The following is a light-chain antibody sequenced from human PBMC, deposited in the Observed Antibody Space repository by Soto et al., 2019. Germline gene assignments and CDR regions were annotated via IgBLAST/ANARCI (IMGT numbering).Light chain of an antibody. CDR3: QQYGSSVMYT. CDR2: AAS. J-gene: IGKJ2*01. Sequence: EIVLTQSPGTLSLSPGDRATLSCRASQSVHNNYLAWYQQKPGQAPRLLLYAASSRATGLPDRFSGSGSGTDFTLTISRLEPEDFAVYYCQQYGSSVMYTFGQGTKLEIK. V-gene: IGKV3-20*01. CDR1: QSVHNNY.